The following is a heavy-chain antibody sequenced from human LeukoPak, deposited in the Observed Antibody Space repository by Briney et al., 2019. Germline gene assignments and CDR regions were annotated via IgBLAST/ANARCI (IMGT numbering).Heavy chain of an antibody. D-gene: IGHD5-12*01. J-gene: IGHJ4*02. CDR1: GFPFSSYW. V-gene: IGHV3-23*01. CDR2: ISGSGGST. Sequence: TGGSLRLSCAASGFPFSSYWLSSVRQAPGKGLEWVSAISGSGGSTYYADSVKGRFTICRDNSKNTLYMQMNSLRAEDTAVYYCAKPHFWSGYSGDYWGQGTLVTVSS. CDR3: AKPHFWSGYSGDY.